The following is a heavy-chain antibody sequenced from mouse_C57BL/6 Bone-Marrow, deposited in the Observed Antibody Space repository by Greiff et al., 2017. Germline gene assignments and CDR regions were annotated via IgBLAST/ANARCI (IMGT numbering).Heavy chain of an antibody. CDR3: ARHDYVGAMDY. J-gene: IGHJ4*01. D-gene: IGHD2-4*01. Sequence: EVMLVESGGGLVQPGGSLKLSCAASGFTFSDYYMYWVRQTPEKRLEWVAYISNGGGSTYYPDTVKGRFTLSRDNAKNTLYLQMSRLKSEDTAMYYCARHDYVGAMDYWGQGTSVTVSS. CDR1: GFTFSDYY. V-gene: IGHV5-12*01. CDR2: ISNGGGST.